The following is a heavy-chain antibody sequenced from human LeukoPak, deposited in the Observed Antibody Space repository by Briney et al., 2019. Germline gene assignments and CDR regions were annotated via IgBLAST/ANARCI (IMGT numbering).Heavy chain of an antibody. Sequence: GGSLRLSCAASGFTFDDYAMHWVRQAPGKGLEWVSYISGEGESAYYADSVKGRFTISRDNSKNSLNLQMNSLRIEDTALYYCAKGSRLSSLGMDVWGQGNTVTVSS. J-gene: IGHJ6*02. CDR3: AKGSRLSSLGMDV. D-gene: IGHD3-16*02. CDR1: GFTFDDYA. CDR2: ISGEGESA. V-gene: IGHV3-43*02.